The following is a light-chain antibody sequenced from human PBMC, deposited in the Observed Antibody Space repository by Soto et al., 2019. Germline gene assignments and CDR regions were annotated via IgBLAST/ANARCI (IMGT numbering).Light chain of an antibody. CDR2: DVS. V-gene: IGLV2-14*01. CDR3: SSYTSSSSWV. Sequence: QSALTQPASVYGAPGQSITISCTGTSSDVGGYHYVSWYQQHPGKAPKLMIYDVSNRPSGVSNRFSGSKSGNTASLTISGLQAEDEADYYCSSYTSSSSWVFGGGTKLTVL. J-gene: IGLJ3*02. CDR1: SSDVGGYHY.